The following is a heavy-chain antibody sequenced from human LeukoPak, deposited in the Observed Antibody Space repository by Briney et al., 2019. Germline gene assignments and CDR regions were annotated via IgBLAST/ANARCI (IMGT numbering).Heavy chain of an antibody. CDR2: IYYSGST. D-gene: IGHD6-13*01. CDR3: ARELAAAGTGFDY. Sequence: PSETLSLTCTVSGGSISSSSYYWGWIRQPPGKGLEWIGSIYYSGSTYYNPSLKSRVTISVDTSKNQFSLKLSSVTAADTAVYYCARELAAAGTGFDYWGQGTLVTVSS. V-gene: IGHV4-39*07. J-gene: IGHJ4*02. CDR1: GGSISSSSYY.